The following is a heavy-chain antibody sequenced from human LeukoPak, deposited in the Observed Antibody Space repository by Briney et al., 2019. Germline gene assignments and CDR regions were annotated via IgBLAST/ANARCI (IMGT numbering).Heavy chain of an antibody. CDR3: ARFDGGGLDAFDI. V-gene: IGHV3-64*01. D-gene: IGHD3-16*01. CDR2: ISSNGGST. Sequence: GGSLRLSCAASGFTFSSYAMHWARQAPGKGLEYVSAISSNGGSTYYANSVKGRFTIPRDNSKNTLYLQMGSLRAEDMAVYYCARFDGGGLDAFDIWGQGTMVTVSS. J-gene: IGHJ3*02. CDR1: GFTFSSYA.